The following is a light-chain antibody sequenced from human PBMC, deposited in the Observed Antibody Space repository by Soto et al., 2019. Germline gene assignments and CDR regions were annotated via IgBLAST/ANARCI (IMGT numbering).Light chain of an antibody. V-gene: IGKV1-39*01. Sequence: DIQMTQSPSSLSASVGDRVTIPCRASQSISNYLNWYQQKPGKAPKLLIYAASSLQSGVPSRFSGSGSGTDFTLTISSLQPEDFATYYCHQSYSIPLTFGGGTKVDIK. CDR1: QSISNY. J-gene: IGKJ4*01. CDR2: AAS. CDR3: HQSYSIPLT.